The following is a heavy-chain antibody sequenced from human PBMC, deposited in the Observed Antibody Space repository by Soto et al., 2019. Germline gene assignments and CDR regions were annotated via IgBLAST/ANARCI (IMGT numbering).Heavy chain of an antibody. CDR2: RNPNSGNT. V-gene: IGHV1-8*01. CDR1: VYTFTSYD. D-gene: IGHD6-19*01. J-gene: IGHJ4*02. Sequence: GASVTVSCKASVYTFTSYDIKWVRQATGQGLEWMGWRNPNSGNTGYAQKFQGRVTMTRNTSISTAYMELSSLRSEDTAVYYCARGSIAVAGTSTYFDYWGQGTLVTVSS. CDR3: ARGSIAVAGTSTYFDY.